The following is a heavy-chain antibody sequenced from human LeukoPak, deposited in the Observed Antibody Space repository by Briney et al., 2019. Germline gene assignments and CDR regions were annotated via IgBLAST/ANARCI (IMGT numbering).Heavy chain of an antibody. CDR3: ARDALGGNGVNWYFDL. D-gene: IGHD4-23*01. V-gene: IGHV4-61*01. J-gene: IGHJ2*01. Sequence: SETLSLTCTVSGGSVSSGSYFWSWIRQSPGKGLEWIGYIHYSGSTNYNPSLNSRVTISVDTSKNQFSLKLSSVTAADTAVYYCARDALGGNGVNWYFDLWGRGTLVTVSS. CDR1: GGSVSSGSYF. CDR2: IHYSGST.